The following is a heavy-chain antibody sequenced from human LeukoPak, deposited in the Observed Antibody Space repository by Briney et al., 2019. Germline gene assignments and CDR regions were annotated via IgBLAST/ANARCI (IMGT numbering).Heavy chain of an antibody. CDR3: TVRSSI. D-gene: IGHD3-3*02. Sequence: PGGSLRLSCVASGITFSDYWMSWVRQAPGKGLEWVGRIKSKGDGETIDYNTPMKGRFSISRDDSKNTLYLQMNSLKDEDTAMYYCTVRSSIWSQGTLVTVSS. J-gene: IGHJ4*02. CDR2: IKSKGDGETI. V-gene: IGHV3-15*01. CDR1: GITFSDYW.